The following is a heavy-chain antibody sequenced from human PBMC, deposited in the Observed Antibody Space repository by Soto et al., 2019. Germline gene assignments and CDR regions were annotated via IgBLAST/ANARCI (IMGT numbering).Heavy chain of an antibody. V-gene: IGHV4-30-4*01. D-gene: IGHD3-3*01. J-gene: IGHJ6*02. CDR3: ARHYQLRFLEEYYYYGMDV. CDR1: GGSISSGDYY. Sequence: SETLSLTCTVSGGSISSGDYYWSWIRQPPGKGLEWIGYIYYSGSTYYNPSLKSRVTISVDTSKNQFSLKLSSVTAADTAVYYCARHYQLRFLEEYYYYGMDVWGQGTTVTVS. CDR2: IYYSGST.